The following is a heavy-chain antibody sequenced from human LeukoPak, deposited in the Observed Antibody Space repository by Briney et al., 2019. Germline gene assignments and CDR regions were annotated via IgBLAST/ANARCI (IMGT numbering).Heavy chain of an antibody. V-gene: IGHV4-59*01. D-gene: IGHD3-10*01. CDR2: IYYSGST. CDR3: ARVVRGVTIDY. CDR1: GGSISSYY. J-gene: IGHJ4*02. Sequence: PSETLSLTCTVSGGSISSYYWSWIRQPPGKGLEWIGYIYYSGSTNYNPSLKSRVTISVDTSKNQFSLKLSSVTAADTAVYYCARVVRGVTIDYWGQGTLVTVSS.